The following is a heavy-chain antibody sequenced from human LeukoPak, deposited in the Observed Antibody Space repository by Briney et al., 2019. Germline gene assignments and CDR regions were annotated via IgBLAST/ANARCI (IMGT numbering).Heavy chain of an antibody. J-gene: IGHJ6*02. D-gene: IGHD2-2*01. CDR2: IYYSGST. CDR3: ARVPAAPRLYMDV. Sequence: AETLSLTCTVSGGSISSGGYYWSWIRQHPGKGLEWIGYIYYSGSTNYNPSLKSRVTISVDTSKNQFSPKLSSVTAADTAVYYCARVPAAPRLYMDVWGQGTTVIVSS. V-gene: IGHV4-61*08. CDR1: GGSISSGGYY.